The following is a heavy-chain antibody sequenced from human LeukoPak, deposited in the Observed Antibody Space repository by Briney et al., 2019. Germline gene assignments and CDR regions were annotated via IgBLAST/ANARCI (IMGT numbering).Heavy chain of an antibody. J-gene: IGHJ4*02. D-gene: IGHD2-2*01. V-gene: IGHV3-23*01. CDR2: ISGSDVSP. CDR3: AKVETSGGANCYALDY. Sequence: GGSLRLSCAASGFTFSSYAMTWVRQAPDKGLEWVSAISGSDVSPYYADSVKGRFTISRDDSQNTLYLQMNSLSAEDTAVYYCAKVETSGGANCYALDYWGQGTLVTVSS. CDR1: GFTFSSYA.